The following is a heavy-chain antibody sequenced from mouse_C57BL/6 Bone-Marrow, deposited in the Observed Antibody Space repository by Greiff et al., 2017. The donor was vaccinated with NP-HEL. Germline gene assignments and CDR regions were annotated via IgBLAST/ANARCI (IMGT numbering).Heavy chain of an antibody. CDR2: IDPSDSYT. V-gene: IGHV1-50*01. CDR3: ARGWESYAMDY. Sequence: QVQLKQPGAELVKPGASVKLSCKASGYTFTSYWMQWVKQRPGQGLEWIGEIDPSDSYTNYNQKFKGKATLTVDTSSSTAYMQLSSLTSEDSAVYYCARGWESYAMDYWGQGTSVTVSS. CDR1: GYTFTSYW. D-gene: IGHD4-1*01. J-gene: IGHJ4*01.